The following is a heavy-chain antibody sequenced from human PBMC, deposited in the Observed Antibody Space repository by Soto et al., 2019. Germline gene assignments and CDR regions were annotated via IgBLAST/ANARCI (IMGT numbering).Heavy chain of an antibody. D-gene: IGHD6-19*01. V-gene: IGHV3-30*18. CDR3: AKGGRQWLVTSDFNY. CDR2: VSHDGRNT. CDR1: GFTFSDYA. Sequence: VQLVESGGGVVQPGRSLRLSCAASGFTFSDYAMHWVRQAPGKGLEWVAVVSHDGRNTHYADSVKGRFTISRESSKQRVSLEMTSLRAEDTAVYYCAKGGRQWLVTSDFNYWGQGALVTVSS. J-gene: IGHJ4*02.